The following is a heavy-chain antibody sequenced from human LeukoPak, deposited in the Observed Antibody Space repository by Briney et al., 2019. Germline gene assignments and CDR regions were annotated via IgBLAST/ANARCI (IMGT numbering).Heavy chain of an antibody. CDR3: AKRYCSSTSCYFDY. D-gene: IGHD2-2*01. Sequence: PGGSLRLSCAASGFTFSSYAMSWVRQAPGKGLEWVSAISGSGGSTYYADSVKGRFTIYRDNSKNTLYLKMNSLRAEDTAVYYCAKRYCSSTSCYFDYWGQGTLVTVSS. J-gene: IGHJ4*02. CDR2: ISGSGGST. V-gene: IGHV3-23*01. CDR1: GFTFSSYA.